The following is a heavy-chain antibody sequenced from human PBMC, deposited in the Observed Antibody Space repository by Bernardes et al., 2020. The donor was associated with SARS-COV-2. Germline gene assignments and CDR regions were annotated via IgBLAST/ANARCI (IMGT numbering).Heavy chain of an antibody. CDR3: ARLEGAMGDRYYYYYGMDV. Sequence: LSLTCTVSGGSISGHNDYWGWIRQPPGKGLEWIGYVHYSGSTNYNQSLKSRVTISVDTSKSQFSLKLSSVTAADTAVYYCARLEGAMGDRYYYYYGMDVWGQGTTVTVSS. V-gene: IGHV4-39*01. D-gene: IGHD1-26*01. CDR1: GGSISGHNDY. J-gene: IGHJ6*02. CDR2: VHYSGST.